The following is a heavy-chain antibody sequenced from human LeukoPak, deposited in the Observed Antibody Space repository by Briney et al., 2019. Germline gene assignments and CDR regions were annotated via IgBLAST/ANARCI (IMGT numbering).Heavy chain of an antibody. CDR1: GYTFTGYY. CDR2: INPNSGGT. V-gene: IGHV1-2*04. D-gene: IGHD3-22*01. J-gene: IGHJ3*02. Sequence: ASVKVSCKASGYTFTGYYMHWVRQAPGQGLEWMGWINPNSGGTNYAQKFQGWVTMTRDTSISTAYMELSRLRSDDTAVYYCARAYYYDSRDAFDIWGQGTMVTVSS. CDR3: ARAYYYDSRDAFDI.